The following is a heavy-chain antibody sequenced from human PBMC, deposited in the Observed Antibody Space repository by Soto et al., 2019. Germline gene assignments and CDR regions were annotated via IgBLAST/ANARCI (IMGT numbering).Heavy chain of an antibody. CDR1: GYTFTTYN. CDR2: INPSVGGT. Sequence: QVQLVQSGAEVKKPGASVRVSCKASGYTFTTYNIHWWRQAPGQGREGVGIINPSVGGTSYAQQFQGRVTMTRVTSTSTVYMELTSLRSEDTAVYYCARVWSKLWPPNYGMDVWGQGTTVTVSS. CDR3: ARVWSKLWPPNYGMDV. J-gene: IGHJ6*02. V-gene: IGHV1-46*01. D-gene: IGHD3-10*01.